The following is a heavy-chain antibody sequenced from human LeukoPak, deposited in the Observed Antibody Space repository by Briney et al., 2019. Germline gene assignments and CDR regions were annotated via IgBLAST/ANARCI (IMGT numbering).Heavy chain of an antibody. CDR3: ARDLRRYYGSGSSDY. D-gene: IGHD3-10*01. V-gene: IGHV3-7*01. J-gene: IGHJ4*02. Sequence: EGSLRLSCAASGFTFSSYWKSWVRQAPGKGLEWLANIKQDGSEKYYVDSVKGRFTISRDNAKNSLYLQMNSLRAEDTAVYYCARDLRRYYGSGSSDYWGPGTLVTVSS. CDR2: IKQDGSEK. CDR1: GFTFSSYW.